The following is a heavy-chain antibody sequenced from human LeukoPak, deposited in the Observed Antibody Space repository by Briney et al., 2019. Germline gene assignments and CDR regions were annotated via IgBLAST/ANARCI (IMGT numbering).Heavy chain of an antibody. CDR1: GFTFSSYS. CDR3: ARKSSCWGSALDP. D-gene: IGHD6-19*01. V-gene: IGHV3-21*01. J-gene: IGHJ5*02. CDR2: ISSSSSYL. Sequence: GGSLRLSCAASGFTFSSYSMNWVRQAPGKGLEWVSSISSSSSYLYYADSVKGRFTISRDNSNNSLYLQMNSLRAEDTAVYYCARKSSCWGSALDPWGQGTLVTVSS.